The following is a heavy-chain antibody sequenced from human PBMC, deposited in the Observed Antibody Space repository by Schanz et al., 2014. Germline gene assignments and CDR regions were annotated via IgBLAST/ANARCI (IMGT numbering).Heavy chain of an antibody. CDR1: RYTFNTYG. Sequence: GPEAKEPGASVKVSCEASRYTFNTYGLNWVRQAPGQGLEWMGWISAYTNNTNYAQKVQGRVTMTTDTSTGTAYMELRSLRSDDTAVYYCARVDSGYDSHLYYYYYYMDVWGKGTTVTVSS. CDR3: ARVDSGYDSHLYYYYYYMDV. J-gene: IGHJ6*03. V-gene: IGHV1-18*01. CDR2: ISAYTNNT. D-gene: IGHD5-12*01.